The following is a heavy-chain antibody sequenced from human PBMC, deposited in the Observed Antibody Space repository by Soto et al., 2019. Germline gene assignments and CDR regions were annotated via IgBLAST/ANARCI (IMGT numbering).Heavy chain of an antibody. D-gene: IGHD2-15*01. V-gene: IGHV3-23*01. CDR2: ISGSGIST. CDR3: AKGEIVVMVAATRY. Sequence: GGSLRLSCAASGFTFSTYAMSWVRQAPGKGLEWVSAISGSGISTYYADSVKGRFTISRDNSKNTLYLQMNSLRAEDTAVYYCAKGEIVVMVAATRYWGQGTLVTVSS. CDR1: GFTFSTYA. J-gene: IGHJ4*02.